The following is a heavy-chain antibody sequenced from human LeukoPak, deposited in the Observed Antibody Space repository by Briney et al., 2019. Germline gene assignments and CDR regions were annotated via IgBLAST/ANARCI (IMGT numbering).Heavy chain of an antibody. J-gene: IGHJ6*02. CDR2: ISGSGGGT. D-gene: IGHD2-2*01. V-gene: IGHV3-23*01. CDR1: GFTVSSNY. Sequence: SGGSLRLSCAASGFTVSSNYMSWVRQAPGKGLEWVSAISGSGGGTYYVGSVKGRFTISRDNSKNTLYLQMNSLRAEDTAVYYCATVYSSSPLRPMDVWGQGTTVTVSS. CDR3: ATVYSSSPLRPMDV.